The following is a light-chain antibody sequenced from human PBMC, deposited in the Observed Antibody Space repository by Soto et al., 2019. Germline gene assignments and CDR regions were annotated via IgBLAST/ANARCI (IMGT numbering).Light chain of an antibody. J-gene: IGKJ4*01. CDR3: QQYDSSLLT. CDR1: QGIGSTY. Sequence: EIVLTQSPGTLSLSPGERATLSCRASQGIGSTYLAWYQQKPGQAPRLLISGTSNRATGIPDRFSGSGSGTDVTLTISRLEPEDFTLYYCQQYDSSLLTFGGGTKVEIK. V-gene: IGKV3-20*01. CDR2: GTS.